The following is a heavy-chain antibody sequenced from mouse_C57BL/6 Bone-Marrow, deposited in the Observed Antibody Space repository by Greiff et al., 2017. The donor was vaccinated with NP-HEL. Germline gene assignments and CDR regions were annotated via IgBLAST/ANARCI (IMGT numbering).Heavy chain of an antibody. CDR1: GYTFTSYW. V-gene: IGHV1-69*01. Sequence: VQLQQSGAELVMPGASVKLSCKASGYTFTSYWMHWVKQRPGQGLEWIGEIDPSDSYTNYNQKFKGKSTLTVDKSSSTAYMQLSSLTSEDSAVYYCASLYYAMDYWGQGTSGTVSS. CDR2: IDPSDSYT. CDR3: ASLYYAMDY. J-gene: IGHJ4*01.